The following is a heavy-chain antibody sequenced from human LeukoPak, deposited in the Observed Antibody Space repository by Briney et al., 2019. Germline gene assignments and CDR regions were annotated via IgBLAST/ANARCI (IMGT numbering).Heavy chain of an antibody. Sequence: GGSLRLSCTASGFTFIGYEMHWVRQAPGKGLVWVSRTNPDGSRASYADSVNGRFTISRDNAKNTLSLHMNSLRADDTGVYYCARELPREVTLDSWGQGTLVTVSS. CDR3: ARELPREVTLDS. CDR1: GFTFIGYE. D-gene: IGHD2-21*02. J-gene: IGHJ5*01. CDR2: TNPDGSRA. V-gene: IGHV3-74*01.